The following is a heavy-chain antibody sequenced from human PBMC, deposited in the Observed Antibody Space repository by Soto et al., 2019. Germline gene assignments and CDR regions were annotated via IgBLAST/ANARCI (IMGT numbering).Heavy chain of an antibody. CDR1: GGSISSSNW. D-gene: IGHD5-12*01. J-gene: IGHJ6*02. V-gene: IGHV4-4*02. CDR2: IYHSGST. CDR3: ARALVAKTNYYYYGMDA. Sequence: SETLSLTCAVSGGSISSSNWWSWVRQPPGKGLEWIGEIYHSGSTNYNPSLKSRVTISVDKSKNQFSLKLSSVTAADTAVYYCARALVAKTNYYYYGMDAWGQGTTVT.